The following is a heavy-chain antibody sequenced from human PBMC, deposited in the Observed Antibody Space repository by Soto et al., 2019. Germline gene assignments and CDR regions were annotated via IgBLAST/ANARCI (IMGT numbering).Heavy chain of an antibody. CDR1: GGSISSSSYY. CDR3: AVVRNYDFWSGYYPPHSFDY. V-gene: IGHV4-39*01. D-gene: IGHD3-3*01. J-gene: IGHJ4*02. Sequence: SETLSLTCTISGGSISSSSYYWGWIRQPPGKGLEWIGSIYYSGSTYYNPSLKSRVTISVDTSKNQFSLKLSSVTAADTAVYYCAVVRNYDFWSGYYPPHSFDYWGQGTLVTVSS. CDR2: IYYSGST.